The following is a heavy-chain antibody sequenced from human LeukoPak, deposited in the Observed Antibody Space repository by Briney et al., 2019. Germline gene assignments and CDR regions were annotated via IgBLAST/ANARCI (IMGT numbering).Heavy chain of an antibody. CDR3: ARALSTMVRESLGYYYYYMDV. CDR2: IIPIFGTA. D-gene: IGHD3-10*01. J-gene: IGHJ6*03. CDR1: RGTFSSYA. Sequence: ASVEVSCKASRGTFSSYAISWVRQAPGQGLEWMGGIIPIFGTANYAQKFQGRVTITTDESTSTAYMELSSLRSEDTAVYYCARALSTMVRESLGYYYYYMDVWGKETTVTVSS. V-gene: IGHV1-69*05.